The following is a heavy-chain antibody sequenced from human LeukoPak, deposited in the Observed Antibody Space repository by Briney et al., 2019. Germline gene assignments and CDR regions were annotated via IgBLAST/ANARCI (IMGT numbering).Heavy chain of an antibody. CDR2: IYYTGTT. J-gene: IGHJ4*02. CDR1: GASISSSNSY. V-gene: IGHV4-39*01. CDR3: ARHIEGWLHSTFDY. D-gene: IGHD5-12*01. Sequence: SETLSLTCTVSGASISSSNSYWGWIRQPPGKGLQWIGSIYYTGTTYYDPSLKSRVTISVDTSKTQFSLNLSSVTAPDTAVYFCARHIEGWLHSTFDYWGQGMLVTVSS.